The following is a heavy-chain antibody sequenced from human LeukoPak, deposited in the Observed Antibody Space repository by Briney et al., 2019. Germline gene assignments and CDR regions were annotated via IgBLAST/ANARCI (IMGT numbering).Heavy chain of an antibody. CDR2: INPSGGST. D-gene: IGHD1-26*01. CDR1: GYTFTSYF. J-gene: IGHJ3*02. V-gene: IGHV1-46*01. Sequence: ASVKVSCKASGYTFTSYFMHWVRQAPGQGLEWMGIINPSGGSTSYAQKFQGRVTMTRDTSTSMVYMELTSLRSEDTAVYYCASLIVGATNDAFDIWGQGTMVTVSS. CDR3: ASLIVGATNDAFDI.